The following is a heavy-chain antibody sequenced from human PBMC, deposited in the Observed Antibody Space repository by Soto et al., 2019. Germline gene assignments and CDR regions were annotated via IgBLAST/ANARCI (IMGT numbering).Heavy chain of an antibody. Sequence: SETLSLTCTVSGGSISSGGYYWSWIRQHPGKGLEWIGYIYYSGSTYYNPSLKSRVTISVDTSKNQFSLKLSSVTAADTAVYYCARDQLMKPEYYEFWSGYYVASYYGMDVWGQGTTVTVAS. V-gene: IGHV4-31*03. CDR3: ARDQLMKPEYYEFWSGYYVASYYGMDV. CDR2: IYYSGST. CDR1: GGSISSGGYY. J-gene: IGHJ6*02. D-gene: IGHD3-3*01.